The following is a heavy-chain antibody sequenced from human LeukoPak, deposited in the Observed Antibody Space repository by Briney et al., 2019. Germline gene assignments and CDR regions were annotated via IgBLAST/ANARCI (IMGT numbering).Heavy chain of an antibody. CDR3: ARWGNSNWWERLGDY. D-gene: IGHD4-11*01. CDR2: ISSHNGDT. Sequence: ASVKVSCKASGYTFTSHGFSWVRQAPGQGLEWMGWISSHNGDTKFAQNFQGRVTMTTDTSTSTAYMELRSLRSDDTAVYYCARWGNSNWWERLGDYWGQGTLVTVSP. V-gene: IGHV1-18*01. J-gene: IGHJ4*02. CDR1: GYTFTSHG.